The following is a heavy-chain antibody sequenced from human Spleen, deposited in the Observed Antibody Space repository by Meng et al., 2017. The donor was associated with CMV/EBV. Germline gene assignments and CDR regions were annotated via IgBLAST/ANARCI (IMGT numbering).Heavy chain of an antibody. J-gene: IGHJ4*02. CDR2: ISSSSNYI. D-gene: IGHD6-6*01. CDR1: GFTFTTYS. Sequence: GESLKISCVASGFTFTTYSMNWVRQAPGKGLEWVSSISSSSNYIYYADSVKGRFTISRDDAKNSLYLQMNSLRPEDTAVYYCAKDLSPSTAPRPPDSWGQGTLVTVSS. V-gene: IGHV3-21*01. CDR3: AKDLSPSTAPRPPDS.